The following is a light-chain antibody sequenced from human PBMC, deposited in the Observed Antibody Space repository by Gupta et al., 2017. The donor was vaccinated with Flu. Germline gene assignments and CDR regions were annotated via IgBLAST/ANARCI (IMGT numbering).Light chain of an antibody. J-gene: IGKJ2*01. V-gene: IGKV1-39*01. Sequence: PSSLSASVGDRVTITCRASQSISRYLNWYQMKPGEAPKFLIYAASSLESGVPSKFSGSGSGTDFALTISGLQPEDCATYYCQQSDSVPYTFGQGTKMEIK. CDR1: QSISRY. CDR3: QQSDSVPYT. CDR2: AAS.